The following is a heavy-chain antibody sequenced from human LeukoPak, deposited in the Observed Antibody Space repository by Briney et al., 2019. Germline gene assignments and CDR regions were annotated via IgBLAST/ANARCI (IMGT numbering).Heavy chain of an antibody. D-gene: IGHD3-10*01. V-gene: IGHV4-34*01. CDR3: ARQGYYYGSGSYYRTPKKYYMDV. CDR2: INHSGST. CDR1: GGSFSGYY. Sequence: SETLSLTCAVYGGSFSGYYWSWIRQPPGKGLEWIGEINHSGSTNYNPSLKSRVTISVDTSKNQFSLKLSSVTAADTAVYYCARQGYYYGSGSYYRTPKKYYMDVWGKGTTVTISS. J-gene: IGHJ6*03.